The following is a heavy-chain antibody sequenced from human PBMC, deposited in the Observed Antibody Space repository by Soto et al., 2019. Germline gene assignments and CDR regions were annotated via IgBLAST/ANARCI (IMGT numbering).Heavy chain of an antibody. CDR2: INHSGST. J-gene: IGHJ4*02. V-gene: IGHV4-34*01. CDR1: GGSFSGYY. D-gene: IGHD2-8*02. CDR3: ARDNITGLFDY. Sequence: QVQLQQWGAGLLKPSETLSLTCAVYGGSFSGYYWTWIRQPPGTGREWIGEINHSGSTNYNPSLKSRATIPVDTSKNQFSLKLTSVTAADTAVYYCARDNITGLFDYWGQGTLVTVSS.